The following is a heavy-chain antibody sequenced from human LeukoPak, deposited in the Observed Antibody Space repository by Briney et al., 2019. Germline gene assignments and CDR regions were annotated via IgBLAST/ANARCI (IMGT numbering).Heavy chain of an antibody. CDR3: ARQGIVSSDDYYYYWMDV. CDR1: VGSLSSTIPY. V-gene: IGHV4-39*01. Sequence: SETLSLTCTVSVGSLSSTIPYWGWIRQPPGKGLEWLGYVFHSGSSSNNPTLKSRVTISVDPAKTQFSLKLSSVTAADTAVYYCARQGIVSSDDYYYYWMDVWGQGTTVTVSS. D-gene: IGHD3-22*01. J-gene: IGHJ6*02. CDR2: VFHSGSS.